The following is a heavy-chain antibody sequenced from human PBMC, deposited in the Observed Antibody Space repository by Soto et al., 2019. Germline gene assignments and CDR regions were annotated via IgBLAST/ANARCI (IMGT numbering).Heavy chain of an antibody. CDR1: GFTFSSYE. V-gene: IGHV3-48*03. CDR2: ISSSGSTI. Sequence: PVGSLRLSCAASGFTFSSYEMNWVRQAPGKGLEWVSYISSSGSTIYYADSVKGRFTISRDNAKNSLYLQMNSLRAEDTAVYYCARFGVITNAFDIWGQGTMVTVSS. CDR3: ARFGVITNAFDI. D-gene: IGHD3-10*01. J-gene: IGHJ3*02.